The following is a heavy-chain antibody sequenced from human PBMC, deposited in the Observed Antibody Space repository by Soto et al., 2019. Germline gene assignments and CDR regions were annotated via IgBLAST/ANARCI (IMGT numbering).Heavy chain of an antibody. Sequence: SEILSLSCPVSGVSSGGGGCCWSWLRQHPGKGLEWIGYIYYSGSTYYNPSLKSRVTISVDTSKNQFSLNLRSVTAADTAVYYCARERSYGGGPHIDNWGQGTLVNVSS. CDR2: IYYSGST. J-gene: IGHJ4*02. V-gene: IGHV4-31*03. CDR1: GVSSGGGGCC. D-gene: IGHD1-26*01. CDR3: ARERSYGGGPHIDN.